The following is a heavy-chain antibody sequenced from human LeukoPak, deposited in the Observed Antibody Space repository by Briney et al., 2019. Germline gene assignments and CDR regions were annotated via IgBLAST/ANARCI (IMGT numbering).Heavy chain of an antibody. CDR1: GGSISSYY. J-gene: IGHJ4*02. Sequence: PSETLSLTCTVSGGSISSYYWSWIRQPPGKGLEWIGHIYYSGSTNYNPSLKRRGTISVDTSKNQFSLKLSSVTAADTAVYYCARGIYGGRVWGQGTLVTVSS. V-gene: IGHV4-59*01. CDR2: IYYSGST. CDR3: ARGIYGGRV. D-gene: IGHD2-15*01.